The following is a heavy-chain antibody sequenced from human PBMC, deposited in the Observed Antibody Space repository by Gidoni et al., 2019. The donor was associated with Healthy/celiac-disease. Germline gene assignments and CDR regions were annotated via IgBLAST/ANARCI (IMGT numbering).Heavy chain of an antibody. CDR2: IYYSGST. CDR1: GGSISSYY. CDR3: ARGIVEAVAGVYNWFDP. V-gene: IGHV4-59*01. D-gene: IGHD6-19*01. Sequence: VQLQESGPGLVKPSETLSLTCTVSGGSISSYYWSWIRQPPGKGLEWIGYIYYSGSTNYNPSLKSRVTISVDTSKNQFSLKLSSVTAADTAVYYCARGIVEAVAGVYNWFDPWGQGTLVTVSS. J-gene: IGHJ5*02.